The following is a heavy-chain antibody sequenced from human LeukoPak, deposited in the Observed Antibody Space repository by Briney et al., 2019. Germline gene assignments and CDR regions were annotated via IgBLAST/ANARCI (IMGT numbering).Heavy chain of an antibody. Sequence: PGTSLRLSCEASGCTFSHFAMHWVLQPPGKGLEWVAVIWSDATNQYYADSVNRRSTISRDDFRKTVSLQMDGLIVEDTAVYYCSKDAQRGFDYSNSVEHWGQGWLVTVSS. V-gene: IGHV3-33*06. D-gene: IGHD4-11*01. CDR2: IWSDATNQ. CDR1: GCTFSHFA. J-gene: IGHJ5*02. CDR3: SKDAQRGFDYSNSVEH.